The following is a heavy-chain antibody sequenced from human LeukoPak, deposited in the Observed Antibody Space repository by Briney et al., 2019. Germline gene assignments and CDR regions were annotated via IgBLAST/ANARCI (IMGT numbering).Heavy chain of an antibody. CDR1: GGSISSSSYY. D-gene: IGHD6-19*01. V-gene: IGHV4-39*01. CDR2: IYYSGST. Sequence: KASETLSLTCTVSGGSISSSSYYWGWIRQPPGKGLEWIGSIYYSGSTYYNPSLKSRVTISVDTSKNQFSLKLSSVTAADTAVYYCAGSGWYFWYFQHWGQGTLVTVSS. J-gene: IGHJ1*01. CDR3: AGSGWYFWYFQH.